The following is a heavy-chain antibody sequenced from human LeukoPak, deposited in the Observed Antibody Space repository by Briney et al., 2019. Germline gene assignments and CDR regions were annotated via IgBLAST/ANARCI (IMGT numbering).Heavy chain of an antibody. Sequence: PGGSLRLSCAASGFTFSSYSMNWVRQAPGKGLEWVSYISSSSSTIYYADSVKGRFTISRDNAKNSLYLQMNSLRAEDTAVYYCARDQKSVATRKIDYWGQGTLVTVSS. CDR2: ISSSSSTI. D-gene: IGHD5-24*01. J-gene: IGHJ4*02. CDR1: GFTFSSYS. V-gene: IGHV3-48*04. CDR3: ARDQKSVATRKIDY.